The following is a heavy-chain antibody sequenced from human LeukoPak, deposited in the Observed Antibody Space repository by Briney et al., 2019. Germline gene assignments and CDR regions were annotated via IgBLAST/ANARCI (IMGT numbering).Heavy chain of an antibody. CDR2: IYHSGST. V-gene: IGHV4-38-2*02. D-gene: IGHD3-10*01. Sequence: PSETLSLTCTVSGYSISSGYYWGWIRQPPGKGLEWIGSIYHSGSTYYNPSLKSRVTISVDTSKNQFSLKLSSVTAADTAVYYCAREGSGSYTNWFDPWGQGTLVTVSS. J-gene: IGHJ5*02. CDR3: AREGSGSYTNWFDP. CDR1: GYSISSGYY.